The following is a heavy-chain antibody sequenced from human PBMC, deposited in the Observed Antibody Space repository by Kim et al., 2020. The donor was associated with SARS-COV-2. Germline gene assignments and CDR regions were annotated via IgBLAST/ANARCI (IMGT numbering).Heavy chain of an antibody. CDR3: ASGIAAADNWFDP. J-gene: IGHJ5*02. CDR2: ISSSSSTI. Sequence: GGSLRLSCAASGFTFSSYSMNWVRQAPGKGLECVSYISSSSSTIYYADSVKGRFTISRDNAKNSLYLQMNSLRDEDTAVYYCASGIAAADNWFDPWGPGTLVTVSS. D-gene: IGHD6-13*01. V-gene: IGHV3-48*02. CDR1: GFTFSSYS.